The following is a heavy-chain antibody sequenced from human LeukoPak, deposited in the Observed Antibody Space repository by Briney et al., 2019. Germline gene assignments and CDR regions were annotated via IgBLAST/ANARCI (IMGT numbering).Heavy chain of an antibody. CDR1: GYTFTGYY. CDR3: ARAPKWQGYYYYMDV. J-gene: IGHJ6*03. CDR2: MNPNSGNT. D-gene: IGHD5-12*01. Sequence: ASVKVSCKASGYTFTGYYIHWVRQATGQGLEWMGWMNPNSGNTGYAQRFQGRVTITRNTSISTAYMELSSLRSEDTAVYYCARAPKWQGYYYYMDVWGKGTTVTVSS. V-gene: IGHV1-8*03.